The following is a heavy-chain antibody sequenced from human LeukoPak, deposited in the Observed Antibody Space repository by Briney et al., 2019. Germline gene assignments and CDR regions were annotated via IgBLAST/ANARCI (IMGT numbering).Heavy chain of an antibody. CDR1: RYTFTSYD. CDR3: ARGVRPAMVRGVIIRSRAFDY. D-gene: IGHD3-10*01. J-gene: IGHJ4*02. Sequence: ASVKVSCKASRYTFTSYDINWVRQATGQGLEWMGWMNPNSGNTGYAQKFQGRVTMTRNTSISTAYMELSSLRSEDTAVYYCARGVRPAMVRGVIIRSRAFDYWGQGTPVTVSS. CDR2: MNPNSGNT. V-gene: IGHV1-8*01.